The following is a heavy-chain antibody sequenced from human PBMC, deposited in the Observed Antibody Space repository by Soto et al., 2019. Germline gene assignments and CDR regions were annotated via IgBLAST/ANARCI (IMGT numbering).Heavy chain of an antibody. Sequence: QIQLVQSGGGGVQPGRSLRLSCAASGFMLSSYGMHWVRQAPGKGLEWVAAISYDGRNKWYMDSLEGRFTISRDNSESTLFLQVDRLRPEDTALYFWAKDRAHLAVAAIAGGGGAFDAWGQGTMVTVSS. D-gene: IGHD6-19*01. V-gene: IGHV3-30*05. CDR3: AKDRAHLAVAAIAGGGGAFDA. J-gene: IGHJ3*01. CDR1: GFMLSSYG. CDR2: ISYDGRNK.